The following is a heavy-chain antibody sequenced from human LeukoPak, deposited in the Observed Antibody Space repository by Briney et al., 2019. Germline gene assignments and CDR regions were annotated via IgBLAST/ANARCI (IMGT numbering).Heavy chain of an antibody. D-gene: IGHD2-15*01. CDR3: ARDNGYCSGGSCYSDWDYFDY. CDR1: GFTFSSYE. Sequence: PGASLRLSCAASGFTFSSYEMNWVRQAPGKGLEWVSYISSSGSTIYYADSVKGRFTISRDNAKNSLYLQMNSLRAEDTAVYYCARDNGYCSGGSCYSDWDYFDYWGQGTLVTVSS. J-gene: IGHJ4*02. CDR2: ISSSGSTI. V-gene: IGHV3-48*03.